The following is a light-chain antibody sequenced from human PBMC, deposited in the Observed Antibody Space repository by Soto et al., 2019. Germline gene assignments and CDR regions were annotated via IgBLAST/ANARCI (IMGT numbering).Light chain of an antibody. CDR1: QTISSTY. V-gene: IGKV3-20*01. CDR3: QQYGSSPKT. CDR2: AAS. Sequence: EIVLTQSPGTLSLSPGDRATLSCRASQTISSTYLAWYQQNPGQAPRLLIYAASTRATGVPDRFSGSGSGTDFTLTISRLEPEDFAVYYCQQYGSSPKTFGQGTTGDIK. J-gene: IGKJ1*01.